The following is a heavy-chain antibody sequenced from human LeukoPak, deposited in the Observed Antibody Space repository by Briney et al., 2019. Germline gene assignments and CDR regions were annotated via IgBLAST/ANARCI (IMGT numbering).Heavy chain of an antibody. V-gene: IGHV3-66*01. CDR1: GFTVSSSY. J-gene: IGHJ4*02. D-gene: IGHD5-18*01. CDR3: AKVQLGYSYGNFDY. CDR2: LYSSGHT. Sequence: GGSLRLSCAASGFTVSSSYMTWVRQAPGKGLEWVSVLYSSGHTYYADSAKGRFTVSRDNSKNTLYLQMNSLRAEDTAVYYCAKVQLGYSYGNFDYWGQGTLVTVSS.